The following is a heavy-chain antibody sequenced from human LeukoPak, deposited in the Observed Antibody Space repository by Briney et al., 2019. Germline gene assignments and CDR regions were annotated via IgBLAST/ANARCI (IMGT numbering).Heavy chain of an antibody. CDR2: IRYDGSYT. D-gene: IGHD2-15*01. J-gene: IGHJ3*02. CDR1: GFNFNNYG. V-gene: IGHV3-30*02. CDR3: AKRHCSGGSCYSHTFDI. Sequence: GGSLRLSCAASGFNFNNYGMHWVRQAPGKGLEWVAFIRYDGSYTSYADSVEGRFTISRDNSKNMLYLQMNSLRAEDTAVYYCAKRHCSGGSCYSHTFDIWGQGTMVTVSS.